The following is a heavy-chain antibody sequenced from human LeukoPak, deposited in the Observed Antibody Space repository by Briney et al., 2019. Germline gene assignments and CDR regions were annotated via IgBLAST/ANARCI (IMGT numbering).Heavy chain of an antibody. J-gene: IGHJ5*02. Sequence: SSETLSLTCAVYGGSFSGYYWSWIRQPPGKGLEWIGEINHSGSTNYNPSHKSRVTISVDTSKNQSSLKLSSVTAADTAVYYCAYDFWSPRGWFDPWGQGTLVTVSS. V-gene: IGHV4-34*01. CDR2: INHSGST. D-gene: IGHD3-3*01. CDR3: AYDFWSPRGWFDP. CDR1: GGSFSGYY.